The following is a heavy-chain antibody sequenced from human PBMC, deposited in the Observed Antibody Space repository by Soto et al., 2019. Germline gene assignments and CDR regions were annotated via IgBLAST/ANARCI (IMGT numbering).Heavy chain of an antibody. CDR3: AREGQAPYYYYGMDV. CDR1: GYTFTNYG. J-gene: IGHJ6*02. CDR2: ISGYNGNT. Sequence: QVQVVQSGDEVKKPGASVKVSCKASGYTFTNYGFSWVRQAPGQGLEWMGWISGYNGNTKYAEKFQGRVTMTTDTSTSTAHMERRRLRSDDTAVYYCAREGQAPYYYYGMDVGGQGTAVTVSS. V-gene: IGHV1-18*01.